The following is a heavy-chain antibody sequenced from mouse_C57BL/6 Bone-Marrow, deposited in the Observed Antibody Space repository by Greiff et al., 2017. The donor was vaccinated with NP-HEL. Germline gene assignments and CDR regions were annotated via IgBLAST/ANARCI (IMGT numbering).Heavy chain of an antibody. V-gene: IGHV2-2*01. D-gene: IGHD2-5*01. CDR3: ARTYYSNYVGFYYAMDY. Sequence: QVQLKESGPGLVQPSQSLSITCTVSGFSLTSYGVHWVRQSPGKGLEWLGVIWSGGSTDYNAAFISRLSISKDNSKSKVFFKMNSLQADDTSIYYCARTYYSNYVGFYYAMDYWGQGTSVTVSS. J-gene: IGHJ4*01. CDR2: IWSGGST. CDR1: GFSLTSYG.